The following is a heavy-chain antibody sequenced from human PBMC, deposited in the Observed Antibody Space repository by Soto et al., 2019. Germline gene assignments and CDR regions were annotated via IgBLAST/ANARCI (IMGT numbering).Heavy chain of an antibody. J-gene: IGHJ4*02. Sequence: SETLSLTCTVSGGSVSSGSYYWTWIRQPPGKGLEWIGYIYDTGSTYYNPSLKSRVTISVDTSKNQFSLKLSSVTAAGTAVYYCASVNSGWYPDDWGQGTLVTVSS. CDR1: GGSVSSGSYY. CDR2: IYDTGST. CDR3: ASVNSGWYPDD. V-gene: IGHV4-61*01. D-gene: IGHD6-19*01.